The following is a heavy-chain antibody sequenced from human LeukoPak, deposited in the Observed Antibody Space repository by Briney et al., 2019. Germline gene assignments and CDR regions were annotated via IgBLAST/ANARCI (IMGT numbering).Heavy chain of an antibody. Sequence: PGGSLRLSCAASGFTFSSYSMNWVRQAPGKGLEWVSSISGSSSYIYYADSVKGRFTISRDNAKNSLYLQMNSLRAEDTAVYYCARDTPYYYGMDVWGKGTTVTVSS. V-gene: IGHV3-21*01. J-gene: IGHJ6*04. CDR1: GFTFSSYS. CDR3: ARDTPYYYGMDV. CDR2: ISGSSSYI.